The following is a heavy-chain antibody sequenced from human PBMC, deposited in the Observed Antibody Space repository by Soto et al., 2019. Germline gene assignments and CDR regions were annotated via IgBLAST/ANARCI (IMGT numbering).Heavy chain of an antibody. V-gene: IGHV3-30*18. Sequence: GGSLRLSCAASGFTFSSCGMHWVRQAPGKGLEWVALISFDGSNDYYAGSVKGRFTISRDNSNNALYLQMNSLRADDTAVYYCAKDPPNYYDSDGYSLRSAFDVWGQVTRGIISS. CDR3: AKDPPNYYDSDGYSLRSAFDV. D-gene: IGHD3-22*01. CDR2: ISFDGSND. J-gene: IGHJ3*01. CDR1: GFTFSSCG.